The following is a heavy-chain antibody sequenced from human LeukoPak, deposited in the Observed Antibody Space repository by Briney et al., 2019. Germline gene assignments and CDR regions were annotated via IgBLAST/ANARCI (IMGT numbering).Heavy chain of an antibody. V-gene: IGHV3-15*01. CDR2: IKSRTDGGTR. J-gene: IGHJ4*02. CDR1: GFSLINAW. D-gene: IGHD6-13*01. CDR3: TTIRAAGGL. Sequence: GGSLRLSCAASGFSLINAWMIWVRQAPGKGLEWVGRIKSRTDGGTRDYAAPVKGRFTISRDDSKNTLYLQMNSLKTDDTAVYYCTTIRAAGGLWGQGTLVTVSS.